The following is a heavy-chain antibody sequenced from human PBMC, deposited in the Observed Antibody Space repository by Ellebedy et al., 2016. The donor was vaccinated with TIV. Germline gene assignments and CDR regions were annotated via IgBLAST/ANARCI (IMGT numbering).Heavy chain of an antibody. CDR3: ARESDLGSIGAGFDY. V-gene: IGHV3-33*08. CDR2: IWRDGSRE. CDR1: GFTFRTYA. J-gene: IGHJ4*02. D-gene: IGHD3-3*01. Sequence: PGGSLRLSCAASGFTFRTYAIHWVRQAPGKGLEWVAVIWRDGSREIYADSVKGRFTISRDNSKNTVFLQMNSLRAEDTAVYYCARESDLGSIGAGFDYWGQGDLVTVSS.